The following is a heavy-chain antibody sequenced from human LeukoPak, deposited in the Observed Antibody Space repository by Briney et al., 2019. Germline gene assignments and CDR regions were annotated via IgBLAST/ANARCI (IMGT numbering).Heavy chain of an antibody. Sequence: GGSLRLSCAASGFTFSSYAMSWVRQAPGKGLEWVSAISGSGGSTYYADSVKGRFTISRDNSKNTLYLQMNSLRAEDTAVYYCAKGPAVLLWFGESYFDYWGQGTLVTVSP. J-gene: IGHJ4*02. CDR2: ISGSGGST. V-gene: IGHV3-23*01. D-gene: IGHD3-10*01. CDR1: GFTFSSYA. CDR3: AKGPAVLLWFGESYFDY.